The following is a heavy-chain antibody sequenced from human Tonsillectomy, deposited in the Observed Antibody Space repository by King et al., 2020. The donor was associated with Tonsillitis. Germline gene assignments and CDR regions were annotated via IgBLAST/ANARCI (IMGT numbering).Heavy chain of an antibody. CDR2: ISYDGSNK. Sequence: VQLVESGGGVVQPGRSLRLSCAASGFTFSTFDMHWVRQAPGKGLEWVAVISYDGSNKYYVDSVKGRFTISRDTSKNTLYLQMNSLRAEDTAVYFCAKDLIDYYDSSGYLDYWGQGTLVTVSS. CDR1: GFTFSTFD. J-gene: IGHJ4*02. CDR3: AKDLIDYYDSSGYLDY. V-gene: IGHV3-30*18. D-gene: IGHD3-22*01.